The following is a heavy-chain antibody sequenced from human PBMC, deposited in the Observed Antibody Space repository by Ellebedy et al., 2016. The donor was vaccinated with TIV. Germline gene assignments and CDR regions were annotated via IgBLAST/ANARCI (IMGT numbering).Heavy chain of an antibody. Sequence: AASVKVSCKASGYNFKSYDINWVRQAPGQGLEWMGWMNPNSGNTGFAQRFQGRLTMTMSSSISTAYMELSGLRSEDTAVYYCARVHGASWFADWGQGTLVTVSS. CDR1: GYNFKSYD. CDR3: ARVHGASWFAD. J-gene: IGHJ5*02. V-gene: IGHV1-8*01. CDR2: MNPNSGNT.